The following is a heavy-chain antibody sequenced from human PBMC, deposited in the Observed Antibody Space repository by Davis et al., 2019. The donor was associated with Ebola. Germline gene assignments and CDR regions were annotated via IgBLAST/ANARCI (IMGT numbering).Heavy chain of an antibody. CDR1: GFTFSSYS. CDR3: ARDLDYYDSSGYHPGYGMDV. Sequence: GESLKISCAASGFTFSSYSMNWVRQAPGKGLEWVSSISSSSSYIYYADSVKGRFTISRDNAKNSLYLQMNSLRAEDTAVYYCARDLDYYDSSGYHPGYGMDVWGQGTTVTVSS. D-gene: IGHD3-22*01. J-gene: IGHJ6*02. CDR2: ISSSSSYI. V-gene: IGHV3-21*01.